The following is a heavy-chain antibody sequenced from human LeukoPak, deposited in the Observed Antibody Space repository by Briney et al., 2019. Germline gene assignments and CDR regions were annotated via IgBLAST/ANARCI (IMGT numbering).Heavy chain of an antibody. Sequence: GASVKVSCKASGYTFTSYYMHWVRQAPGQGLEWMGIINPSGGSTSYAQKFQGRVTMTRDTSTSTIYMELSSLRSEDTAVYYCARGSGIVGATPSAGDYWGQGTLVTVSS. CDR1: GYTFTSYY. V-gene: IGHV1-46*01. D-gene: IGHD1-26*01. J-gene: IGHJ4*02. CDR3: ARGSGIVGATPSAGDY. CDR2: INPSGGST.